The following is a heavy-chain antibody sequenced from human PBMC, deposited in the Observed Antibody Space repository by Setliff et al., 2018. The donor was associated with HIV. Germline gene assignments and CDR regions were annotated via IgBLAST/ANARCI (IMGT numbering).Heavy chain of an antibody. V-gene: IGHV1-18*01. CDR2: ISAYNGNT. J-gene: IGHJ4*02. CDR1: GYTFTTYG. Sequence: ASVKVSCKASGYTFTTYGITWVRQAPGQGLEWMGWISAYNGNTNYAQKLQGRVTMTTDTSTSTAYLDLSSLRSEDTAVYYCARRDTAMVGFDYWGQGTLVTVSS. CDR3: ARRDTAMVGFDY. D-gene: IGHD5-18*01.